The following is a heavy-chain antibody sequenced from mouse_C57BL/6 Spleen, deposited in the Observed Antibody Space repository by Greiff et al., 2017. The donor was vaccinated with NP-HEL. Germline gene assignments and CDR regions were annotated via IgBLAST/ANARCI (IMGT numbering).Heavy chain of an antibody. CDR3: ARGAVVANYWYFDV. CDR2: IYPGDGDT. V-gene: IGHV1-80*01. Sequence: VQLQQSGAELVKPGASVKISCKASGYAFSSYWMNWVKQRPGKGLEWIGQIYPGDGDTNYNGKFKGKATLTADKSSSTAYMQLSSLTSEDSAVYFWARGAVVANYWYFDVWGTGTTVTVSS. D-gene: IGHD1-1*01. CDR1: GYAFSSYW. J-gene: IGHJ1*03.